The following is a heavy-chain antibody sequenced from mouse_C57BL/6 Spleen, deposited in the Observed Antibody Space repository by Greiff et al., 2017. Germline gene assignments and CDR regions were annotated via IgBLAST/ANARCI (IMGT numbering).Heavy chain of an antibody. CDR3: ARSPYYDYLDY. CDR2: INPEDGET. J-gene: IGHJ2*01. Sequence: QVQLQQPGTELVKPGASVKLSCKASGYTFTSYWMHWVKQRPGQGLEWIGNINPEDGETKYAPKFQGKATITADTSSNTAYLQLSSRTSEDTAVYYCARSPYYDYLDYWGQGTTLTVSS. V-gene: IGHV1-53*01. CDR1: GYTFTSYW. D-gene: IGHD2-4*01.